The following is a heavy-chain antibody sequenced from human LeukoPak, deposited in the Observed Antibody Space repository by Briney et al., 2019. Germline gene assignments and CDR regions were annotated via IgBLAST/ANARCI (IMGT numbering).Heavy chain of an antibody. Sequence: SETLSLTCTVSGGSISSGSYYWSWIRQPAGKGLEWIGRIYTSGSTNYNPSLKSRVTISVDTSKNQFSLNLSSVTAADTAVYYCAREGYCSGTSCYNFNYWGRGTLVTVSS. CDR1: GGSISSGSYY. D-gene: IGHD2-2*02. CDR2: IYTSGST. CDR3: AREGYCSGTSCYNFNY. J-gene: IGHJ4*02. V-gene: IGHV4-61*02.